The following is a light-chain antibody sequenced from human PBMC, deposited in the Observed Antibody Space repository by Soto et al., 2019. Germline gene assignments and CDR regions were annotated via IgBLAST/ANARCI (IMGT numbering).Light chain of an antibody. CDR3: TSYVGNDIWV. Sequence: QSALTQPPYASGSRGQSVTISCTGTSSDVGAYKYVSWYQQYPGKAPKLMIYEVTKRPSGVPDRFSGSKSGNTASLTVSGLQAEDEADYYCTSYVGNDIWVFGGGTKLTAL. V-gene: IGLV2-8*01. J-gene: IGLJ3*02. CDR1: SSDVGAYKY. CDR2: EVT.